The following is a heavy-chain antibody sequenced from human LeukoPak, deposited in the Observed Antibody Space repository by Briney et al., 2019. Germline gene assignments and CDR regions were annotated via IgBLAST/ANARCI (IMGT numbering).Heavy chain of an antibody. V-gene: IGHV3-21*01. Sequence: PGGSPRLSCAASGFTFSSYSMNWVRQAPGKGLEWVSSISSGSTYIYYADSVKGRFTISRDNAKNSLYLQMNSLRAEDTAVYYCARDLTWDFWSGYYTSWLPDYWGQGTLVTVSS. J-gene: IGHJ4*02. CDR3: ARDLTWDFWSGYYTSWLPDY. CDR1: GFTFSSYS. CDR2: ISSGSTYI. D-gene: IGHD3-3*01.